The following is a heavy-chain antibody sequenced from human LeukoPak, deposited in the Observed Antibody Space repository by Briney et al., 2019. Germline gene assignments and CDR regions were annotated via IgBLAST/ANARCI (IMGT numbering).Heavy chain of an antibody. Sequence: GGSLRLSCTASGFNFNTYAMTWVRKAPGRGLDWVSSITVSSGTRNYADSMKGRFTISRDNSKNTLYLQMNSLRVEDTAIYYCAKDPNGDYIGAFDSWGQGTLVTVSS. CDR2: ITVSSGTR. V-gene: IGHV3-23*01. J-gene: IGHJ3*02. CDR1: GFNFNTYA. CDR3: AKDPNGDYIGAFDS. D-gene: IGHD2-8*01.